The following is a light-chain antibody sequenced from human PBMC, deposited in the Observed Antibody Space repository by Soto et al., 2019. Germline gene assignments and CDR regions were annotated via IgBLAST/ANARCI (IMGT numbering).Light chain of an antibody. Sequence: DIQMTQSPSTLSASVGDRVTITCRASQSISSWLAWYQQKPGKAPNLLIYKASSLESGVPSRFSGSGSGTEFTLTVSSLQPDDFATYYCQQYDSYPLTSGGGPKVEIK. V-gene: IGKV1-5*03. CDR1: QSISSW. J-gene: IGKJ4*01. CDR3: QQYDSYPLT. CDR2: KAS.